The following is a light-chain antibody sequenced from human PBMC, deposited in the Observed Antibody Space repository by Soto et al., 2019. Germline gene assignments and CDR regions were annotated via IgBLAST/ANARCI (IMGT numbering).Light chain of an antibody. V-gene: IGLV1-44*01. CDR2: NDN. Sequence: QSALTQPPSASATPGQRVTISCSGSSSNIGSRTVNWYQQLPGSAPKLLVYNDNQRPSGVPDRFSGSKSGTSASLAISGLQSEDEADYYCEAWDDSLHVIFGGGTQLTVL. J-gene: IGLJ2*01. CDR3: EAWDDSLHVI. CDR1: SSNIGSRT.